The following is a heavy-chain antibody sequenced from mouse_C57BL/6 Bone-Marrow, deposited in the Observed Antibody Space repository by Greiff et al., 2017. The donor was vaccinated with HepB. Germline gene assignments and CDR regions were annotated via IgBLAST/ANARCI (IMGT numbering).Heavy chain of an antibody. V-gene: IGHV5-6*02. CDR2: ISSGGSYT. D-gene: IGHD1-1*01. J-gene: IGHJ1*03. CDR3: TKRDYYGNSYWYFDV. Sequence: EVKLVESGGDLVKPGGSLKLSCAASGFTFSSYGMSWVRRTPDKRLEWVATISSGGSYTYYQDSVKGRYTIASDNAKNTLYLQMSSLKTGNTAMYYGTKRDYYGNSYWYFDVWGTGTTVTVSS. CDR1: GFTFSSYG.